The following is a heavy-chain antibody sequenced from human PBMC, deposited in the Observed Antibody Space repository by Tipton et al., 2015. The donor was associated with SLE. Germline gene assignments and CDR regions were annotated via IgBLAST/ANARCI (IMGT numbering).Heavy chain of an antibody. CDR3: ARGGATLLFTMSPHGFDI. D-gene: IGHD3-10*02. CDR2: IKEDGSQR. Sequence: SLRLSCVGSGFTISNFWMIWVRQAPGKGLAWVANIKEDGSQRYYVDSVKGRFTFSRDNAKNSLYLEMNSLRVEDTAVYYCARGGATLLFTMSPHGFDIWGQGTMVTVSS. V-gene: IGHV3-7*01. J-gene: IGHJ3*02. CDR1: GFTISNFW.